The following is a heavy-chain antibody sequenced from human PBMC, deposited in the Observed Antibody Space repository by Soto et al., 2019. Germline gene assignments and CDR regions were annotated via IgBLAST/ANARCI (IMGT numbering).Heavy chain of an antibody. J-gene: IGHJ5*02. V-gene: IGHV5-51*01. D-gene: IGHD3-3*01. CDR2: IYPGDSDT. Sequence: PGESLKISCKGSGYSFTSYWIGWVRQMPGQGLEWMGIIYPGDSDTRYSPSFQGQVTISADKSISTAYLQWSSLKASDTAMYYCARRAIFGMVMEGGGFDPWGQGTLVTVSS. CDR1: GYSFTSYW. CDR3: ARRAIFGMVMEGGGFDP.